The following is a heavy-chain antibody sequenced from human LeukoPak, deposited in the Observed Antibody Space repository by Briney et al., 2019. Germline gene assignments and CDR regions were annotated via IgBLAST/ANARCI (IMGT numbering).Heavy chain of an antibody. CDR2: ISSNGGST. Sequence: PGGSLRLSCAASGFTFSSYAMHWVRQAPGKGLEYVSAISSNGGSTYYANSVKGRFTISRDNSKNTLYLQMGSLRAEDMAVYYCARDQQGLRSTWGYYFDYWGQGTLVTVSS. J-gene: IGHJ4*02. CDR3: ARDQQGLRSTWGYYFDY. V-gene: IGHV3-64*01. D-gene: IGHD3-3*01. CDR1: GFTFSSYA.